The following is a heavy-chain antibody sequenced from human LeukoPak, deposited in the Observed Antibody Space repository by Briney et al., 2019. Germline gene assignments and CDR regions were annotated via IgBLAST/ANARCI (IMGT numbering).Heavy chain of an antibody. CDR1: GFTFSSYG. J-gene: IGHJ4*02. D-gene: IGHD3/OR15-3a*01. Sequence: GGSLRLSCAASGFTFSSYGMHWVRQAPGKGLEWVAVIWYDGSNKYYADSVKGRFTISRDNSKNTLYLQMNSLRAEDTAGYYCAKLSFRPPPASLDCVYWGQGTLVTVSS. V-gene: IGHV3-33*06. CDR2: IWYDGSNK. CDR3: AKLSFRPPPASLDCVY.